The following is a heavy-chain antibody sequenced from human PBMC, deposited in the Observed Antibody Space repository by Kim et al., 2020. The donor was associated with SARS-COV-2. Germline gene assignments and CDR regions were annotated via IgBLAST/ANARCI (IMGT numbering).Heavy chain of an antibody. CDR1: GYTFTGYY. CDR2: INPNSGGT. V-gene: IGHV1-2*06. J-gene: IGHJ5*02. CDR3: ARVYNWNNRPSSNWFDP. Sequence: ASVKVSCKASGYTFTGYYMHWVRQAPGQGLEWMGRINPNSGGTNYAQKFQGRVTMTRDTSISTAYMELSRLRSDDTAVYYCARVYNWNNRPSSNWFDPWGQGTLVTVSA. D-gene: IGHD1-20*01.